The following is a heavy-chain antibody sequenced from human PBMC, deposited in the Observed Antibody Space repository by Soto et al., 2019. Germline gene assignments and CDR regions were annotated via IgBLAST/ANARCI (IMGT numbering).Heavy chain of an antibody. D-gene: IGHD3-10*01. CDR1: GFTFSNYG. Sequence: QVQLVESGGGVVQPGRSLRLSCAASGFTFSNYGMHWVRQAPGKVLEWVAVIWYDGSNKYYADSVKGRFTISRDNSKNTLYLKMNSLRVEDTAVYYCARGAASGRAEWGQGTLVTVSS. CDR2: IWYDGSNK. CDR3: ARGAASGRAE. V-gene: IGHV3-33*01. J-gene: IGHJ4*02.